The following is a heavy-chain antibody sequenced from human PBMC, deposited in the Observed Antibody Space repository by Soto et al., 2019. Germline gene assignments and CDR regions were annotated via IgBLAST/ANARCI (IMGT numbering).Heavy chain of an antibody. CDR3: ASEHSDRRWADY. CDR1: GGTFSSYA. J-gene: IGHJ4*02. CDR2: IIPIFGTA. Sequence: QVQLVQSWAEVKKPGSSVKVSCKASGGTFSSYAISWVRQAPGQGLEWMGGIIPIFGTANYAQKFQGRVTITADEATSTAYMELSSLRSEDTAVYYCASEHSDRRWADYWGQGTLVTVSS. V-gene: IGHV1-69*01.